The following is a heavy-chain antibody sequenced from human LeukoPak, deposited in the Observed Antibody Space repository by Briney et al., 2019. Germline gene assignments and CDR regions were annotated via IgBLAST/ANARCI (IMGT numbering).Heavy chain of an antibody. J-gene: IGHJ3*02. CDR1: GGSVISGHYC. V-gene: IGHV4-39*01. CDR2: VHFSGET. Sequence: SETLSLTCTVSGGSVISGHYCWGWVRHSPGKGLEWIASVHFSGETYSNPSLSGRVTMSIDTSKNQFSLKLSSVTDAATAVYYCARVPLVVVVPAANLDQHDYGDYVGAFDIWGQGTMVTVSS. D-gene: IGHD2-2*01. CDR3: ARVPLVVVVPAANLDQHDYGDYVGAFDI.